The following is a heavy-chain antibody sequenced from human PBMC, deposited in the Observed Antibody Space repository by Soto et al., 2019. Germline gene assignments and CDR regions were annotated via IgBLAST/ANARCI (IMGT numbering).Heavy chain of an antibody. Sequence: GGSLRLSCATSGFTFSNFDMHWVRQVPGKGLEWVSAIGAARDPYYLGSVKGRFTISRENAKNSVYLQMNDLRAGGSAVYYCARAYTGRLPRRADYYYAMDVWGQGTTVPVSS. CDR3: ARAYTGRLPRRADYYYAMDV. CDR1: GFTFSNFD. V-gene: IGHV3-13*05. J-gene: IGHJ6*02. CDR2: IGAARDP. D-gene: IGHD2-2*02.